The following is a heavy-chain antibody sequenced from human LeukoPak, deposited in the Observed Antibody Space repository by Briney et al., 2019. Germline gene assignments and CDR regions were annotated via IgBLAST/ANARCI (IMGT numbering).Heavy chain of an antibody. CDR3: ARDLSISDEYNWFDP. D-gene: IGHD2/OR15-2a*01. Sequence: SETLSLTCTVSGGSISSYYWSWIRQPPGKGLEWIGYIYYSGSTNYNPSLKSRVTISVDTSKNQFSLKLSSVTAADTAVYYCARDLSISDEYNWFDPWGQGTLVTVSS. CDR1: GGSISSYY. CDR2: IYYSGST. V-gene: IGHV4-59*01. J-gene: IGHJ5*02.